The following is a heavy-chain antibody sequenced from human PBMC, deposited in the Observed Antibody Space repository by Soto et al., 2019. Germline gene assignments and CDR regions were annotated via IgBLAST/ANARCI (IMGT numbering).Heavy chain of an antibody. Sequence: GGSLRLSCAASGFTFSSYGMHWVRQAPGKGLEWVAVISYDGSNKYYADSVKGRFTISRDNSKNTLYLQMNSLRAEDTAVYYCAKDRSTMIPKGLDYWGQGTLVTVSS. CDR3: AKDRSTMIPKGLDY. CDR1: GFTFSSYG. V-gene: IGHV3-30*18. J-gene: IGHJ4*02. CDR2: ISYDGSNK. D-gene: IGHD3-22*01.